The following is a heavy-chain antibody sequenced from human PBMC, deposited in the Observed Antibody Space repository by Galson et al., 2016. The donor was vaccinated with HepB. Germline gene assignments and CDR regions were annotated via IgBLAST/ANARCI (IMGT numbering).Heavy chain of an antibody. D-gene: IGHD3-10*01. J-gene: IGHJ6*02. CDR2: IYHSGSA. CDR3: ARTAQYVSGAWYGMDV. Sequence: SETLSLTCGVSGGSISGYYWSWIRQPPGKGLEWIGFIYHSGSAIYNPSLKSRVTISVDTSENQFSLKLTSVADADTAVYYCARTAQYVSGAWYGMDVWGQGTTVTVSS. V-gene: IGHV4-59*12. CDR1: GGSISGYY.